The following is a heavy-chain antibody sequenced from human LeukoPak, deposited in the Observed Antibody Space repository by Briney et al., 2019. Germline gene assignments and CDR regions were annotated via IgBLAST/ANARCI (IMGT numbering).Heavy chain of an antibody. V-gene: IGHV3-30*09. CDR3: ARGGIAAAGNDLDY. D-gene: IGHD6-13*01. CDR2: ISDDGSNK. CDR1: GFTLSSYV. J-gene: IGHJ4*02. Sequence: GGSLRLSCAASGFTLSSYVMHWVCQAPGKGLEWEAVISDDGSNKYYADSVKGRFAISRDNSKSTLYLQMNSLRAEDTAVYYCARGGIAAAGNDLDYWGQGTLVTVSS.